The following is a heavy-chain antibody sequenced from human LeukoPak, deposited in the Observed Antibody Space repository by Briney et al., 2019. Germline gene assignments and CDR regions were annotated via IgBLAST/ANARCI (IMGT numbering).Heavy chain of an antibody. CDR3: ARDQGYSYGYSYYNYFLYV. CDR1: GGSISSYY. CDR2: IFYSGST. Sequence: PSETLSLTCTVSGGSISSYYWSWIRQPPGKGLEWIGYIFYSGSTNYNPSLKSRVNISVDTSKNQFSLELPSVTASDTAVYYCARDQGYSYGYSYYNYFLYVWGKGTTVTVSS. V-gene: IGHV4-59*01. J-gene: IGHJ6*03. D-gene: IGHD5-18*01.